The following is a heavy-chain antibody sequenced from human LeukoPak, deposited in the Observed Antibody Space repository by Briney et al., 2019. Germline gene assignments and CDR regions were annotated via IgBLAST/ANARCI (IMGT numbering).Heavy chain of an antibody. CDR3: ARLVASCPDY. V-gene: IGHV3-21*01. D-gene: IGHD2-15*01. Sequence: GGSLRLSCAASGFTFSTFSMTWVRQAPGQGLEWVSSISSTGYHIYYADPVKGRFTVSRDNAKNSLYLQMNSLRAEDTAVYYCARLVASCPDYWGQGTLVTVSS. CDR2: ISSTGYHI. CDR1: GFTFSTFS. J-gene: IGHJ4*02.